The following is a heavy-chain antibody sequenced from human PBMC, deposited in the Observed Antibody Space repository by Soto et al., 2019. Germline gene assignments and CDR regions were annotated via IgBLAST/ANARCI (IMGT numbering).Heavy chain of an antibody. CDR2: XYNXXSN. Sequence: TLSLTCAVSGGSISRGGYSWSWIRQPXXXXXXXIXXXYNXXSNXXXXXXXSXXXXXXXRYNNQFSLKLSSVTAADTAVYYCARVPDRWGQGTLVTVCS. V-gene: IGHV4-30-2*01. D-gene: IGHD2-2*01. CDR1: GGSISRGGYS. J-gene: IGHJ5*02. CDR3: ARVPDR.